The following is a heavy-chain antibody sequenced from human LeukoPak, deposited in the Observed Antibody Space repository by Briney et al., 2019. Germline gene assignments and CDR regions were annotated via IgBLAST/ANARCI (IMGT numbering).Heavy chain of an antibody. V-gene: IGHV3-30*18. J-gene: IGHJ6*04. Sequence: GGSLRLSCAASGFTFSSYGMHWVRQAPGKGLEWVAVISYDGSNKYYADSVKGRFTISRDNSKNTLYLQMNSLRAEDTAVCYCAKDRQWLVFFYGMDVWGKGTTVTVSS. CDR3: AKDRQWLVFFYGMDV. CDR2: ISYDGSNK. CDR1: GFTFSSYG. D-gene: IGHD6-19*01.